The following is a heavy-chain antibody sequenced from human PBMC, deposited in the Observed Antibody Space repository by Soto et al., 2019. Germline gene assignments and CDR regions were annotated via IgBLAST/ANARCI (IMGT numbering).Heavy chain of an antibody. J-gene: IGHJ4*02. CDR2: ISSSSSYI. CDR1: GFTFSSYS. Sequence: EVQLVESGGGLVKPGGSLRLSCAASGFTFSSYSMNWVRQAPGKGLEWVSSISSSSSYIYYADSVKGRFTIYRDNAKNSLYMQMNSLRAEDTAVYYCARARYCSGGSCYYFDYWGQGTLVTGSS. D-gene: IGHD2-15*01. V-gene: IGHV3-21*01. CDR3: ARARYCSGGSCYYFDY.